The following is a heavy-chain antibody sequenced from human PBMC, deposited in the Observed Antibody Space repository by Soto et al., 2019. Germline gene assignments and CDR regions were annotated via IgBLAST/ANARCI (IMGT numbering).Heavy chain of an antibody. CDR1: GGSISSGDYF. J-gene: IGHJ5*02. CDR2: IYHTGSA. Sequence: QVQLQESGPGLVKPSQTLSLTCTVSGGSISSGDYFWSWFRQPPGKGLEWIGYIYHTGSAYYNPSLKSRVTMSGDTAKNQFSLKLSSVTAADTAVYYCARDSSGWNWFDPWGQGTLVTVSS. CDR3: ARDSSGWNWFDP. V-gene: IGHV4-30-4*01. D-gene: IGHD6-19*01.